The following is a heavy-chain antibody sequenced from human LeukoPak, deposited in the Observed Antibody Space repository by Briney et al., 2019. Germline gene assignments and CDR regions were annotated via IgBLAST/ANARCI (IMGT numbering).Heavy chain of an antibody. Sequence: GGSLRLSCAASGFTFDDYAMHWVRQAPGKGLEWVSGISWNSGSIGYADSVKGRFTISRDNAKNSLYLQMNSLRAEDTALYYCAKDRLRLGDFEWEAFDIWGQGTMVTVSS. CDR2: ISWNSGSI. CDR3: AKDRLRLGDFEWEAFDI. V-gene: IGHV3-9*01. D-gene: IGHD3-16*01. CDR1: GFTFDDYA. J-gene: IGHJ3*02.